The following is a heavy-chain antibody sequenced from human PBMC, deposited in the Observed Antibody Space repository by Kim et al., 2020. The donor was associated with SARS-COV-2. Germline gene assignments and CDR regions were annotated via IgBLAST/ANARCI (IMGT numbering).Heavy chain of an antibody. CDR1: GGSISSGGYY. J-gene: IGHJ4*02. D-gene: IGHD4-17*01. V-gene: IGHV4-31*03. CDR2: IYYSGST. Sequence: SETLSLTCTVSGGSISSGGYYWSWIRQHPGKGLEWIGYIYYSGSTYYNPSLKSRVTISVDTSKNQFSLKLSSVTAADTAVYYCARAYNDYGDYHPLIHFDYWGQGTLVTVSS. CDR3: ARAYNDYGDYHPLIHFDY.